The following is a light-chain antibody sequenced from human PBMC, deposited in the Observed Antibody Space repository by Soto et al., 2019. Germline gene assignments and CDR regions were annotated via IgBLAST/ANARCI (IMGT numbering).Light chain of an antibody. CDR1: QDISHF. J-gene: IGKJ1*01. Sequence: DIPLTQSPSSLSASVGDRVIFTCRASQDISHFLAWYQQRPGEVPRLLIYGASTLQSGVSSRFSGSGFGTDFTLTIASLQPEDVATYYCQKYNKDSPATFGPGTKVEIK. CDR2: GAS. V-gene: IGKV1-27*01. CDR3: QKYNKDSPAT.